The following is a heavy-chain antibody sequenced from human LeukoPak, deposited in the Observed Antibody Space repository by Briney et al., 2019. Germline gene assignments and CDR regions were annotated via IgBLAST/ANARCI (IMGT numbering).Heavy chain of an antibody. D-gene: IGHD2-15*01. Sequence: PGGSLRLSCAASGFTFSSSSISWVRQAPGKGLEWVSAITDAVGSTHYADSVKGRFTISSDNSKNTLFLQMNSLRAEDTAVYYCAKNLYCGGGSCYPSALGMDVWGQGTTVTVSS. CDR1: GFTFSSSS. V-gene: IGHV3-23*01. CDR2: ITDAVGST. J-gene: IGHJ6*02. CDR3: AKNLYCGGGSCYPSALGMDV.